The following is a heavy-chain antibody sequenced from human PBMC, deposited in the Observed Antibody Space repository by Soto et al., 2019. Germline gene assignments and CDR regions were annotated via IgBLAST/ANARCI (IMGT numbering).Heavy chain of an antibody. Sequence: QLQLQESGPGLVRPSGTLSLTCAVSGGFTSTNNWWSWVRQPPGKGLEWIGDAYHSGSTDYNPSLKSRVSISVDKSKNQISLKLTSATAADTAVYYCARSPPSSYYGGSGTFDYWGQGTLVTVSS. CDR1: GGFTSTNNW. CDR3: ARSPPSSYYGGSGTFDY. D-gene: IGHD3-10*01. CDR2: AYHSGST. V-gene: IGHV4-4*02. J-gene: IGHJ4*02.